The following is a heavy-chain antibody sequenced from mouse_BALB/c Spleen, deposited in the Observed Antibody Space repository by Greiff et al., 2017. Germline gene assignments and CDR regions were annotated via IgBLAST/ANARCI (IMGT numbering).Heavy chain of an antibody. V-gene: IGHV1S137*01. Sequence: QVQLKESGAELVRPGVSVKISCKGSGYTFTDYAMHWVKQSHAKSLEWIGVISTYYGDAIYNQKFKGKATMTVDKSSSTAYMELARLTSEDSAIYYCARRAGKDWYFDVWGAGTTVTVSS. CDR1: GYTFTDYA. J-gene: IGHJ1*01. CDR2: ISTYYGDA. CDR3: ARRAGKDWYFDV. D-gene: IGHD3-3*01.